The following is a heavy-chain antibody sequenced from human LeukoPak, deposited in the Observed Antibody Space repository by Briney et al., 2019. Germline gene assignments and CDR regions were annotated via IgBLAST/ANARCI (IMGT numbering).Heavy chain of an antibody. CDR3: ARSSYYYDSSGYYLDHFDY. Sequence: ASVKVSCKASGYTFTSYGISWVRQAPGQGLEWMGWISAYNGNTNYAQKLQGRVTMTTDTSTSTAYMELRSLRSDDTAVYYCARSSYYYDSSGYYLDHFDYWGQGTLVTVSS. V-gene: IGHV1-18*01. CDR2: ISAYNGNT. D-gene: IGHD3-22*01. J-gene: IGHJ4*02. CDR1: GYTFTSYG.